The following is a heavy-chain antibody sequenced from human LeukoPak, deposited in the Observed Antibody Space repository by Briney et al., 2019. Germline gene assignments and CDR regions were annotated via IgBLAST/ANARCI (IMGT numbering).Heavy chain of an antibody. CDR2: ISDSGGST. D-gene: IGHD5-18*01. CDR3: AKGIYGYSYGLFDY. V-gene: IGHV3-23*01. J-gene: IGHJ4*02. CDR1: GFTFSSYA. Sequence: GGSLRLSCAASGFTFSSYAMSWVRQAPGKGLEWVSAISDSGGSTYYADSVKGRFTISRDNSKNTLYLQMNSLRAEDTAVYYCAKGIYGYSYGLFDYWGQGTLVTVSS.